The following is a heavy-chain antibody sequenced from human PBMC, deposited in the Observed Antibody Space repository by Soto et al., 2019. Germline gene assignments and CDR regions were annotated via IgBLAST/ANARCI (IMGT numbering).Heavy chain of an antibody. V-gene: IGHV3-30-3*01. CDR1: GFTFSSYA. D-gene: IGHD1-1*01. Sequence: QPGGSLRLSCAASGFTFSSYAMHWVRQAPGKGLEWVAVISYDGSNKYYADSVKGRFTISRDNSKNTLYLQMNSLRAEDTAVYYCARDSIKLEGRNVEFVSEFDYWGQGTLVTVSS. CDR3: ARDSIKLEGRNVEFVSEFDY. CDR2: ISYDGSNK. J-gene: IGHJ4*02.